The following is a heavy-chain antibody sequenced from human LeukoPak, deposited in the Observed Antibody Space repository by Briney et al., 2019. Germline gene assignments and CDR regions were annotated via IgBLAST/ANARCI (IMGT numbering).Heavy chain of an antibody. CDR3: ARGHTYYYDSSGPDY. CDR2: INHSGST. J-gene: IGHJ4*02. Sequence: PSETLSLTXAVYGGSFSGYYWSWIRQAPGKGLEWIGEINHSGSTNYNPSLKSRVTISVDTSKNQFSLKLSSVTAADTAVYYCARGHTYYYDSSGPDYWGQGTLVTVSS. V-gene: IGHV4-34*01. D-gene: IGHD3-22*01. CDR1: GGSFSGYY.